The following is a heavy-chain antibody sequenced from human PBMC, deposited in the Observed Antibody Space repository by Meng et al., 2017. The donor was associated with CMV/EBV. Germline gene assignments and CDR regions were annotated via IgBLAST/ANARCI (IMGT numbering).Heavy chain of an antibody. Sequence: GGSLRLSCAASGFTFSSYAMSWVRQAPGKGLEWVAVISYDGSNKYYADSVKGRFTISRDNSKNTLYLQMNSLRAEDTAVYYCERHYGYWGQGTLVTVSS. CDR1: GFTFSSYA. CDR3: ERHYGY. J-gene: IGHJ4*02. D-gene: IGHD3-10*01. CDR2: ISYDGSNK. V-gene: IGHV3-30*04.